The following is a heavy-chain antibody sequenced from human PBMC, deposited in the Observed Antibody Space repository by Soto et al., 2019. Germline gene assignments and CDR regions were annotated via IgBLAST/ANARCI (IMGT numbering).Heavy chain of an antibody. J-gene: IGHJ5*02. D-gene: IGHD3-3*01. CDR3: AHTNYDFWSGPNWFDP. CDR1: GFSLSTSGVG. Sequence: SGPTLVNPTQTLTLTCTFSGFSLSTSGVGVGWIRQPPGKALEWLALIYWNDDKRYSPSLKSRLTITKDTSKNQVVLTMTNMDPVDTATYYCAHTNYDFWSGPNWFDPWGQGTLVTVSS. CDR2: IYWNDDK. V-gene: IGHV2-5*01.